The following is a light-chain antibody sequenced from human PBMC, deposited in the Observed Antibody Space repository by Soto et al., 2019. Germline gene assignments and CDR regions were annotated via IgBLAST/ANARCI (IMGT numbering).Light chain of an antibody. V-gene: IGKV1-5*01. J-gene: IGKJ1*01. Sequence: DVKMTQSPSAVSATVGDRVTITCRASQSISSWLAWYQQKPGKAPKLLIYDASSLESGVPSRFSGSGSGTEFTLTISSLQPDDFATYYCQQYNSYSETFGQGSKVDI. CDR2: DAS. CDR1: QSISSW. CDR3: QQYNSYSET.